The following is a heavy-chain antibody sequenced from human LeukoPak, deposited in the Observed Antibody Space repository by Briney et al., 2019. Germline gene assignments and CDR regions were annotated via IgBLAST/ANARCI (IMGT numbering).Heavy chain of an antibody. J-gene: IGHJ4*02. Sequence: KPSETLSLTCTVAGGSISSYYWSWIRQPPGKGLEWIGYIYYSGSTNYNPSLKSRVTISVDTSKNQFSLKLSSVTAADTAVYYCARTPSNYYDSSGYYDDYWGQGTLVTVSS. CDR1: GGSISSYY. V-gene: IGHV4-59*01. D-gene: IGHD3-22*01. CDR2: IYYSGST. CDR3: ARTPSNYYDSSGYYDDY.